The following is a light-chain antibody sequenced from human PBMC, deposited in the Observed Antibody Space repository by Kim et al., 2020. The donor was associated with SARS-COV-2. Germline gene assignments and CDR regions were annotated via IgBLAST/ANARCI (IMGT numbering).Light chain of an antibody. Sequence: EIVLTQSPATLSLSPGETASLSCRASQSISGYLAWYVQKPGQAPRLLIYDASKRASGIPARFSGTGSGTEFTLTISSLEPEDFAVYYCQQSSNWPTRGLTFGGGTKVDIK. CDR3: QQSSNWPTRGLT. CDR2: DAS. J-gene: IGKJ4*01. V-gene: IGKV3-11*01. CDR1: QSISGY.